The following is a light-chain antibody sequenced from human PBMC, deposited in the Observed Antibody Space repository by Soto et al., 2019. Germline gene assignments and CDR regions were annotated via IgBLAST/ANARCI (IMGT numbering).Light chain of an antibody. V-gene: IGLV2-23*01. Sequence: QSALTQPASVSGSPGQSITISCTGTSSDVLSYDAVSWYQHHPGKAPKLIIYEGNKRPSGVSTRFSGPRSGNMASLTISGHQAEDEADYYCCSYVYTNSWVFGGGTQLTVL. J-gene: IGLJ3*02. CDR1: SSDVLSYDA. CDR2: EGN. CDR3: CSYVYTNSWV.